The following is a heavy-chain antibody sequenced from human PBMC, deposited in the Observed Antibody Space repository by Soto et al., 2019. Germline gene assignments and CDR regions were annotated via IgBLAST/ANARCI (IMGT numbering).Heavy chain of an antibody. CDR2: MNPNSGNT. D-gene: IGHD3-3*01. CDR1: GYTFTSYD. CDR3: ARGKYYDFWSGYYAINYYHYYYYMDV. Sequence: ASVKVSCKASGYTFTSYDINWVRQATGQGLEWMGWMNPNSGNTGYAQKFQGRVTMTRNTSISTAYMELSSLRSEDTAVYYCARGKYYDFWSGYYAINYYHYYYYMDVWGKGTTVTVSS. V-gene: IGHV1-8*01. J-gene: IGHJ6*03.